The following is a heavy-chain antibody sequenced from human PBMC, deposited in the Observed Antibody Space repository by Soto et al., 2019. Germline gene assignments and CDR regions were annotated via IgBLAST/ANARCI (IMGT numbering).Heavy chain of an antibody. CDR3: AKSGSSGWYGWFDP. V-gene: IGHV2-5*01. CDR1: GFSLRTSGVG. CDR2: IYWTDDK. J-gene: IGHJ5*02. Sequence: SGPTLVNPTQTLTLTCIFSGFSLRTSGVGVGWIRQPPGKALEWLGFIYWTDDKRYSPSLKSRLTITTDTSKNQVVLTMTNMEPVDTATYYCAKSGSSGWYGWFDPWGQGTLVTVSS. D-gene: IGHD6-19*01.